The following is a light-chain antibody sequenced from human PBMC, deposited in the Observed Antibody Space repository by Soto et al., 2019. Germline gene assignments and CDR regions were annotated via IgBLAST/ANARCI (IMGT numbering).Light chain of an antibody. CDR2: RAS. J-gene: IGKJ5*01. CDR1: QSVSSN. CDR3: QQYNHWSSIT. Sequence: EIVMTQSPATLSVSPGERALLSCRASQSVSSNLGWYQQKPGQAPRLLIYRASTRATGIPARFSGSGSGTEFTLTISSLQSEDSAVYYCQQYNHWSSITFGQGTRLDIK. V-gene: IGKV3-15*01.